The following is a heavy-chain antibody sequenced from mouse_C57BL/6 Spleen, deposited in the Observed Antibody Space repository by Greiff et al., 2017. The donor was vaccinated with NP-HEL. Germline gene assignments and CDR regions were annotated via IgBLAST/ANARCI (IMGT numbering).Heavy chain of an antibody. V-gene: IGHV1-64*01. CDR2: IHPNSGST. Sequence: QVQLQQPGAELVKPGASVKLSCKASGYTFTSYWMHWVKQRPGQGLEWIGMIHPNSGSTNYNEKFKSKATLTVGKSSSTAYMQLSSLTSEDSAVYYCARSPYWYFDVWGTGTTVTVSS. CDR3: ARSPYWYFDV. CDR1: GYTFTSYW. J-gene: IGHJ1*03.